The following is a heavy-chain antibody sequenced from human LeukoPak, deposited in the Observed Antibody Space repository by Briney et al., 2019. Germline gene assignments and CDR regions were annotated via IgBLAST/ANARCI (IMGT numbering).Heavy chain of an antibody. CDR2: ISPYNGNT. CDR3: ARAGSGSGWYFDY. V-gene: IGHV1-18*01. CDR1: GYDFTSVG. J-gene: IGHJ4*02. Sequence: GASVKVSCKASGYDFTSVGITWVRQAPGQGLEWMGWISPYNGNTRYVQKLQGRVTMTTDTSTSTAYTELRSLRFDDTAVYYCARAGSGSGWYFDYWGQGTLVTVSS. D-gene: IGHD6-19*01.